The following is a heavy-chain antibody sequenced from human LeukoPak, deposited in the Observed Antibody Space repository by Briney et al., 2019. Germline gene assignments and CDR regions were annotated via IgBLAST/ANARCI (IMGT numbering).Heavy chain of an antibody. V-gene: IGHV4-39*01. Sequence: PSETLSLTXTVSGGSINNRSSYWGWIRQPPGNGLEWIGSIYYSGSTSQNPSLKSRVTIFVDTSKNQFSLNLSSVTAADTAVYYCARHGGSYYFDYWGQGTLVTVSS. D-gene: IGHD1-26*01. CDR3: ARHGGSYYFDY. CDR2: IYYSGST. CDR1: GGSINNRSSY. J-gene: IGHJ4*02.